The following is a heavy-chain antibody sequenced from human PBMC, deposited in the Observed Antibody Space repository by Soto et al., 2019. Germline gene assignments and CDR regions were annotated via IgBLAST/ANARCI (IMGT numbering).Heavy chain of an antibody. J-gene: IGHJ4*02. CDR3: ARGAADTAMVDS. D-gene: IGHD5-18*01. CDR2: IFYSGST. Sequence: SETLSLTCTVSGGSIRSYYWTWIRQPPGKGLEWLGYIFYSGSTFYNPSLKSRVTISIHTSKSQFSLQLTSVTAADTAVYYCARGAADTAMVDSWGQGTLVT. V-gene: IGHV4-59*01. CDR1: GGSIRSYY.